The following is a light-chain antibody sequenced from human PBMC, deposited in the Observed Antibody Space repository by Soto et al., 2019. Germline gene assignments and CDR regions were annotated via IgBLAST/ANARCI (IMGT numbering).Light chain of an antibody. CDR2: KTS. Sequence: DIQMTQSPSTLSASVGDRVTITCRASQSISSWLAWYQQKPGKAPKLLIYKTSGLESGVPSRFSGSGSETEFTLTISSLQPDDFATYYFQQYNNYPWTFGQGTKVEIK. CDR1: QSISSW. CDR3: QQYNNYPWT. J-gene: IGKJ1*01. V-gene: IGKV1-5*03.